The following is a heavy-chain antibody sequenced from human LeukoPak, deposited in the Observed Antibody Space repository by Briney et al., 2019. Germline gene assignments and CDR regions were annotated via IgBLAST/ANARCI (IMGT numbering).Heavy chain of an antibody. Sequence: GVSLRLSCAASGFSFISNWMSWVRQPPGKGLEWVANINEDGREKYYVDSVKGRFTISRDNATKSLYLQMNSLRAEDTAVYHCARRGRGGAFEFWGQGTLVTVSS. V-gene: IGHV3-7*01. CDR2: INEDGREK. CDR3: ARRGRGGAFEF. J-gene: IGHJ4*02. CDR1: GFSFISNW. D-gene: IGHD3-16*01.